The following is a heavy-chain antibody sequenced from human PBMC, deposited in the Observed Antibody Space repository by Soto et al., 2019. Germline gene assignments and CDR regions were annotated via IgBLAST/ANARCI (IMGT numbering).Heavy chain of an antibody. CDR3: ASIVVVVAATQYYFDY. D-gene: IGHD2-15*01. CDR2: IIPIFGTA. Sequence: SVKVSCKASGGTFSSYAISWVRQAPGQGLEWMGGIIPIFGTANYAQKFQGRVTITADESTSTAYMELSSLRSEDTAVYYCASIVVVVAATQYYFDYWGQGTLGTVS. J-gene: IGHJ4*02. V-gene: IGHV1-69*13. CDR1: GGTFSSYA.